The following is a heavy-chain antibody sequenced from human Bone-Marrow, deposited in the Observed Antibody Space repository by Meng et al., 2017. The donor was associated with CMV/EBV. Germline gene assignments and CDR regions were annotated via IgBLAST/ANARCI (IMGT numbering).Heavy chain of an antibody. CDR3: ARGYCSSTSCPPYYFDY. D-gene: IGHD2-2*01. CDR1: GYTFTSYD. Sequence: ASVKVSCKASGYTFTSYDINWVRQATGQGLEWMGWMNPNSGNTGYAQKFQGRVTITRNTSISTAYMELSSLRSDDTAVYYCARGYCSSTSCPPYYFDYWGQGTLVTVSS. CDR2: MNPNSGNT. V-gene: IGHV1-8*03. J-gene: IGHJ4*02.